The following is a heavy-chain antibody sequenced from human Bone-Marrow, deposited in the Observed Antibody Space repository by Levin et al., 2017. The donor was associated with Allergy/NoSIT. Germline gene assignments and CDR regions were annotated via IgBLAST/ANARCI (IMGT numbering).Heavy chain of an antibody. CDR2: IFYTGST. J-gene: IGHJ2*01. CDR1: GDSVSSGNYY. CDR3: ARAPWDNWYFDL. V-gene: IGHV4-30-4*01. Sequence: LRLSCTVSGDSVSSGNYYWSWIRQPPGTGLEWIGYIFYTGSTLYTPSLKRRVSMSVDSSNNQFSLELSSVTAADSAVYFCARAPWDNWYFDLWGRGTLVTVSS. D-gene: IGHD1-26*01.